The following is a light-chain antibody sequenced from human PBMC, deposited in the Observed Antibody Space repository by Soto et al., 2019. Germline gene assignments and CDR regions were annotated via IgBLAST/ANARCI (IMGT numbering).Light chain of an antibody. CDR2: WAS. CDR1: QSVLYSSNNTNY. J-gene: IGKJ2*01. V-gene: IGKV4-1*01. Sequence: DIVMTQSPDSLAVSLGERATINCKSSQSVLYSSNNTNYLAWYQQKPGQPPKLLIYWASTRESGVPDRFSGSGSGTDFTLTISSLQAEDVAVYYCQQYYSTPMYTFGQGTKLEI. CDR3: QQYYSTPMYT.